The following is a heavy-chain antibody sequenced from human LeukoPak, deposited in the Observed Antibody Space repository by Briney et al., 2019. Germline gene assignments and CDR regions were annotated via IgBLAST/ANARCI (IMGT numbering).Heavy chain of an antibody. J-gene: IGHJ4*02. CDR2: VWSDGTTK. V-gene: IGHV3-33*01. CDR1: GFTFSNYG. D-gene: IGHD3-9*01. CDR3: ARGHYYTDMLTNYWVRCFDY. Sequence: GGSLRLSCAAPGFTFSNYGMHWVRQAPGKGLEWVAVVWSDGTTKNYADSVKGRFTISRDNSKNTLYMQMNSLRAEDTAVYYCARGHYYTDMLTNYWVRCFDYWGQGTLVTVSS.